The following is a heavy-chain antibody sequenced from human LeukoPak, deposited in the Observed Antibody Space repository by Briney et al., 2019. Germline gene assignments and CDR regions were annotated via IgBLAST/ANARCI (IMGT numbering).Heavy chain of an antibody. D-gene: IGHD3-10*01. CDR2: MNPNSGNT. V-gene: IGHV1-8*01. CDR1: GYTFTSYD. J-gene: IGHJ5*02. CDR3: ARSITMVRGVIDWFDP. Sequence: ASVKVSCKASGYTFTSYDINWVRQATGQGLEWMGWMNPNSGNTGYAQKFQGRVTMTRNTSISTAYMELSSLRPEDTAVYYCARSITMVRGVIDWFDPWGQGTLVTVSS.